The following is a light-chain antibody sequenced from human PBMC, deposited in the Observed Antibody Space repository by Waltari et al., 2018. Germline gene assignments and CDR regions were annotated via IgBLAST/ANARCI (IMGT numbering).Light chain of an antibody. Sequence: DIQMTQSPSSLSASIGDRVTITCQASQGINNNLAWYQQKPGKVPKVLMYLASTLQSGVPSSCSVSGSGTYFTLTISSLQAEDVATYDCQHGYRTPYSFGQGTKLEI. CDR1: QGINNN. J-gene: IGKJ2*03. CDR3: QHGYRTPYS. V-gene: IGKV1-9*01. CDR2: LAS.